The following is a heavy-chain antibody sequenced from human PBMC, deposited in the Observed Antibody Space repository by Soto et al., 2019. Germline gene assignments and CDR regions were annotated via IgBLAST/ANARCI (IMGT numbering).Heavy chain of an antibody. J-gene: IGHJ4*02. Sequence: QVHLVQSGAEVKKPGASVKVSCKCSGYTFTSYGITWVRQAPGQGLEWMGWISAHNGNTDYAQKLQGRVTVTRDTSTSTAYMVLRSLRSDATAVYYCARGRYGDYWGQGALVTVSS. CDR1: GYTFTSYG. V-gene: IGHV1-18*01. D-gene: IGHD1-1*01. CDR2: ISAHNGNT. CDR3: ARGRYGDY.